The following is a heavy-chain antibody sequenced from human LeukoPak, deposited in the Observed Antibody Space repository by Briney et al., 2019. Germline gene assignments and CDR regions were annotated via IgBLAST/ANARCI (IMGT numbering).Heavy chain of an antibody. V-gene: IGHV3-11*01. CDR2: ISGSGNTI. D-gene: IGHD5-18*01. CDR1: GFTFSDYY. J-gene: IGHJ4*02. Sequence: GGSLRLSCAASGFTFSDYYMSWIRQAPGKGLEWVSYISGSGNTIYYADSVRGRFTISRDNAKNSVYLHMNSLRADDTAVYYCATDVGQLWSPDNWGQGTLVTVSS. CDR3: ATDVGQLWSPDN.